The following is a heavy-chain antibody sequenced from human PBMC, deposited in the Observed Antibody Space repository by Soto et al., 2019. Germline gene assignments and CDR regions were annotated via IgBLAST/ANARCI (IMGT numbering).Heavy chain of an antibody. Sequence: PSETLSLTCAVSGDSIGNNFCWSWVRQPPGKGLEWIGEVYQNGLTDYNPSLQGRVTMSADMSKNQFSLKVTSVTAADTDIYYCARDAAMPGENERFDYWGQGILVTVSS. D-gene: IGHD2-2*01. CDR1: GDSIGNNFC. J-gene: IGHJ4*02. V-gene: IGHV4-4*02. CDR3: ARDAAMPGENERFDY. CDR2: VYQNGLT.